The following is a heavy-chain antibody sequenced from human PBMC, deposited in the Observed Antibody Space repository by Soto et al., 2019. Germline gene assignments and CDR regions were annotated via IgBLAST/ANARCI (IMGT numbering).Heavy chain of an antibody. CDR2: IYWDGDG. CDR1: GFSLYTRGVG. CDR3: AHLMVIGAYDYYYYYMDV. Sequence: QITLKESGPTLVKPTQTLTLTCSVSGFSLYTRGVGVGWIRQPPGKALEWLALIYWDGDGRYNPSLMRRLTITRATSKSQVVLTMTNMDPADTATYYCAHLMVIGAYDYYYYYMDVWGEGTTVTVSS. D-gene: IGHD2-8*01. V-gene: IGHV2-5*02. J-gene: IGHJ6*03.